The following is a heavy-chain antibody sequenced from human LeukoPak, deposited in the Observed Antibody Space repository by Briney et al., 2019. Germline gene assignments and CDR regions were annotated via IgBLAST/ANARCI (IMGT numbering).Heavy chain of an antibody. J-gene: IGHJ4*02. V-gene: IGHV4-38-2*02. CDR2: IYHSGST. CDR1: GYSIGSGYY. CDR3: ARDSGNYYDSSGYYHFDY. Sequence: PETLSLTCTVSGYSIGSGYYWGWIRQPPGKGLEWIGSIYHSGSTYYNPSLKSRVTISVDTSKNQFSLKLSSVTAADTAVYYCARDSGNYYDSSGYYHFDYWGQGTLVTVSS. D-gene: IGHD3-22*01.